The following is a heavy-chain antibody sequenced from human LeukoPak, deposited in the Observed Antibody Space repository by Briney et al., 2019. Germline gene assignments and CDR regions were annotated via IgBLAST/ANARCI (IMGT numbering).Heavy chain of an antibody. CDR2: IYPGDSHT. D-gene: IGHD3-22*01. V-gene: IGHV5-51*01. J-gene: IGHJ4*02. Sequence: GESLKISCKGSEYSFTSYWVGWVRQMPGKGLEWMGVIYPGDSHTRYSPSFQGQVTISVDKSISTAYLQWSSLRASDTAMYYCARRFFYDSPGGFDYGGQGTLVTVPS. CDR1: EYSFTSYW. CDR3: ARRFFYDSPGGFDY.